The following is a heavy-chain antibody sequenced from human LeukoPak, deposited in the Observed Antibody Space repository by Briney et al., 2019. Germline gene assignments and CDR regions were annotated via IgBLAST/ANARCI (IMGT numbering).Heavy chain of an antibody. Sequence: PGGSLRLSCAASGFTFDDYAMHWVRQAPGKGLEWVSGISWNSGSIGYADSVKGRFTIPRDNAKNSLYLQMNSLRAEDTALYYCAKDSYGDYSYYFDYWGQGTLVTVSS. CDR2: ISWNSGSI. V-gene: IGHV3-9*01. J-gene: IGHJ4*02. CDR3: AKDSYGDYSYYFDY. CDR1: GFTFDDYA. D-gene: IGHD4-17*01.